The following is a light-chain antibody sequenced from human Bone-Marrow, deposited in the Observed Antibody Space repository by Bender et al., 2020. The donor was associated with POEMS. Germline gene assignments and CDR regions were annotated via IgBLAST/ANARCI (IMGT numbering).Light chain of an antibody. CDR2: GVS. CDR1: SSDVGGYPY. V-gene: IGLV2-11*01. J-gene: IGLJ1*01. Sequence: QSALTQPRSVSGSPGQSVTISCTGTSSDVGGYPYVSWYQHHPGKAPRLIISGVSERPSVVSDRFSGSKAGNTASLTNSGLQAEDEADYYCCSYAGRSGYVFGTGTTVTVL. CDR3: CSYAGRSGYV.